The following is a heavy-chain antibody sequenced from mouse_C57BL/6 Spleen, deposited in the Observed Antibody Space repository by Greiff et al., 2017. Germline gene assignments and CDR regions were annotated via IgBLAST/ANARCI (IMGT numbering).Heavy chain of an antibody. V-gene: IGHV1-47*01. D-gene: IGHD2-3*01. Sequence: QVQLQQSGAELVKPGASVKMSCKASGYTFTTYPIEWMKQNHGKSLEWIGNFHPYNDDTKYNEKFKGKATLTVEKSSSTVYLELSRLTSDDSAVYCCARCGIYDGYYGYFDVWGTGTTVTVSS. J-gene: IGHJ1*03. CDR1: GYTFTTYP. CDR2: FHPYNDDT. CDR3: ARCGIYDGYYGYFDV.